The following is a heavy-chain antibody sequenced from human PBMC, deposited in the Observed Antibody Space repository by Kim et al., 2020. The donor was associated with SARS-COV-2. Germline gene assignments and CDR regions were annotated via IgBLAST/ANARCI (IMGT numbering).Heavy chain of an antibody. V-gene: IGHV3-9*01. J-gene: IGHJ4*02. D-gene: IGHD3-16*01. CDR1: GFTFGDYA. CDR3: AKAFTFLLTSTLAY. Sequence: GGSLRLSCAASGFTFGDYAMHWVRQAPGKGLEWVSGINWNSGNIVYADSVKGRFTISRDNAKNSLYLQMNSLKPEDTAVYYCAKAFTFLLTSTLAYWGQGTLVTVSP. CDR2: INWNSGNI.